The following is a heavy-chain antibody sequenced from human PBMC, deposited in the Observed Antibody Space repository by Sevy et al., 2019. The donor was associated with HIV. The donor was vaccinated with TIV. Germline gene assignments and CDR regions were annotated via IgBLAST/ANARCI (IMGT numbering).Heavy chain of an antibody. J-gene: IGHJ5*02. V-gene: IGHV4-61*01. D-gene: IGHD2-15*01. Sequence: SETLSLTCTVSDGSVSSGSYYWSWIRQPPGKGLEWIGYIYYSGSTNYNPSLKSRVTISVDTSKNQFSLKLSSVTAADTAVYYCAREGSRYCSGGSCPRWFDPWGQGTLVTVSS. CDR1: DGSVSSGSYY. CDR3: AREGSRYCSGGSCPRWFDP. CDR2: IYYSGST.